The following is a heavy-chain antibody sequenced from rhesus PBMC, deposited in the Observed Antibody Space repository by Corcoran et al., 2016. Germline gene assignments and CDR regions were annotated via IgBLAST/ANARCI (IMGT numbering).Heavy chain of an antibody. Sequence: QVQLQESGPGLVKPSATLSLTCAVSGYSISSGYYWGWIRQPPGKGLEHIGYISGSSGSTGYSPSLKNRVTISKDTSKNQFSLKLSSVTAADTAVYYCARLGTGWAGAFWGQGVLVTVSS. CDR3: ARLGTGWAGAF. CDR1: GYSISSGYY. D-gene: IGHD5-24*01. CDR2: ISGSSGST. J-gene: IGHJ4*01. V-gene: IGHV4-99*01.